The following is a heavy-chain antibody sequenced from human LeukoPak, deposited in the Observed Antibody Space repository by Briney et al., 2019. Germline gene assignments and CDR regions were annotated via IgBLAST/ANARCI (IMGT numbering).Heavy chain of an antibody. Sequence: GGSLRLSCAASLFSSSDFSMAWIRQAPGKGLEWVSYISRDSTTMYSADSVKGRFTISRDNGKNSLYLQMNSLRAEDTAVYYCARDYGGAAAADWGQGTLVTVSS. CDR3: ARDYGGAAAAD. V-gene: IGHV3-11*01. D-gene: IGHD6-13*01. J-gene: IGHJ4*02. CDR2: ISRDSTTM. CDR1: LFSSSDFS.